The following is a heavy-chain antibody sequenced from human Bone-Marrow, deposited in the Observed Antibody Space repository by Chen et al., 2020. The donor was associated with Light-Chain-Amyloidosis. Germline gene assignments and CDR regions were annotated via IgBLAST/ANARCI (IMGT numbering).Heavy chain of an antibody. CDR3: ASVNIVTTK. Sequence: QVQLVQSGAEVKKPGASVRVSCKASGYRFIASTMHWVRQAPGQRLEWMGWINTGNGKTEYSQKFQGRVTITRDTSASTAYMELSSLRSEDTAVYYCASVNIVTTKWGQGTLVTVSS. V-gene: IGHV1-3*04. D-gene: IGHD5-12*01. CDR2: INTGNGKT. CDR1: GYRFIAST. J-gene: IGHJ4*02.